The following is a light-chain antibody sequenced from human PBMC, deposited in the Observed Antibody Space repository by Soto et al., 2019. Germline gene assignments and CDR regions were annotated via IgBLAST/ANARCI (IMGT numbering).Light chain of an antibody. V-gene: IGKV1-27*01. CDR3: QRYNSAPQT. CDR2: AAS. Sequence: DIQMAQSPSSLSASAGDRVTITCRASQGISNYLAWYQQKPGRVPKLLIYAASTLQSGVPSRFSGSGSGTDFTLTISSLQPEDVATYYCQRYNSAPQTFGQGTKVDIK. J-gene: IGKJ1*01. CDR1: QGISNY.